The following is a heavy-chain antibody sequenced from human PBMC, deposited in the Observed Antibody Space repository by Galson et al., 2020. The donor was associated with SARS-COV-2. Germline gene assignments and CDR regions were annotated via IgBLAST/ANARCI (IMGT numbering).Heavy chain of an antibody. Sequence: PGGSLRLSCKVSGFNFNSYAMTWVRRAPGRGLKWVSVISGSGGHAYYADSVKGRFTISRDNPKNTVYLQMNSMRAEDTAVYYCAKTSPPSITVCGVAPDFWGEGTLVTVSS. CDR2: ISGSGGHA. D-gene: IGHD3-3*01. J-gene: IGHJ4*02. V-gene: IGHV3-23*01. CDR3: AKTSPPSITVCGVAPDF. CDR1: GFNFNSYA.